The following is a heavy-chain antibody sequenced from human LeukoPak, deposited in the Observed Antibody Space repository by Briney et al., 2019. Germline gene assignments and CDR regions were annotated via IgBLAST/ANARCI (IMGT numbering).Heavy chain of an antibody. J-gene: IGHJ4*02. Sequence: PSETLSLTCTVSGGSISSSSYYWGWIRQPPGKGLEWIGSIYYSGSTYYNPSLKSRVTISVDTSKNQFSLKLSSVTAADTAVYYCARVDGSGSYYLDYWGQGTLVTVSS. CDR1: GGSISSSSYY. D-gene: IGHD3-10*01. V-gene: IGHV4-39*07. CDR2: IYYSGST. CDR3: ARVDGSGSYYLDY.